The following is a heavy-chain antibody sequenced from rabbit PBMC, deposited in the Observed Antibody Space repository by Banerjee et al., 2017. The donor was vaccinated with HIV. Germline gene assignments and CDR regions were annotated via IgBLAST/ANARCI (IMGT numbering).Heavy chain of an antibody. J-gene: IGHJ6*01. CDR3: ARDLVGSGWSDFGL. Sequence: QEQLEESGGGLVKPEGSLTLTCKASGFSFSDRDVMCWVRQAPGKGLEWIACIYAGSSGYTYYASWAKGRFTISKTSSTTVTLQMTSLTAADTATYFCARDLVGSGWSDFGLWGPGTLVTVS. CDR2: IYAGSSGYT. V-gene: IGHV1S45*01. D-gene: IGHD4-1*01. CDR1: GFSFSDRDV.